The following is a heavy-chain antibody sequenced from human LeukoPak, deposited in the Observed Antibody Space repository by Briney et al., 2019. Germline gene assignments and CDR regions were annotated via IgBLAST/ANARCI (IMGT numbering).Heavy chain of an antibody. CDR2: IYSGGST. D-gene: IGHD5-24*01. V-gene: IGHV3-53*01. CDR1: GFTVSSNY. CDR3: ARDFGDGYNSFY. Sequence: GGPLRLSCAASGFTVSSNYMSWVRQAPGKGLEWVSVIYSGGSTYYADSVKGRFTISRDNSKNTLYLQMNSLRAEDTAVYYCARDFGDGYNSFYWGQGTLVTVSS. J-gene: IGHJ4*02.